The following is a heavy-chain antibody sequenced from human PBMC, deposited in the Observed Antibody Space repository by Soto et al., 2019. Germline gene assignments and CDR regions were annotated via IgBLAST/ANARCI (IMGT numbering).Heavy chain of an antibody. D-gene: IGHD2-2*01. V-gene: IGHV1-8*01. J-gene: IGHJ5*02. Sequence: ASVKVSCKASGYTFTSYDINWVRQATGQGLEWMGWMNPNSGNTGYAQKSQGRVTMTRNTSISTAYMELSSLRSEDTAVYYCARKTIGRYCSSTSCHSWFDPWGQGTLVTVSS. CDR2: MNPNSGNT. CDR1: GYTFTSYD. CDR3: ARKTIGRYCSSTSCHSWFDP.